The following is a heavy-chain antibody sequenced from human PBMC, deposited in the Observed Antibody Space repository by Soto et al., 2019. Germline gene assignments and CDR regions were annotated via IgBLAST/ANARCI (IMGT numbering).Heavy chain of an antibody. CDR2: ISSSSSTI. CDR1: GFTFSSYS. J-gene: IGHJ6*02. Sequence: PGGSLRLSCAASGFTFSSYSMNWVRQAPGKGLEWVSYISSSSSTIYYADSVKGRFTISRDNAKNSLYLQMNSLRDEDTAVYYCARDKARRVYYYYGMEVWGQGTTVTVSS. V-gene: IGHV3-48*02. CDR3: ARDKARRVYYYYGMEV.